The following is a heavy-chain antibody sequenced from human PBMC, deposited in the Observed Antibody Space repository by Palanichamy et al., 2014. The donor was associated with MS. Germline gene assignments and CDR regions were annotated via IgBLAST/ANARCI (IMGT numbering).Heavy chain of an antibody. V-gene: IGHV3-7*01. J-gene: IGHJ5*02. Sequence: EEQLVESGEGLVQPGGSLRLSCVASGFTFSLFWMSWVRQAPGKGLEWVGNIKEDGSETYYGDSVKGRFTISRDNARNSLSLQMNSLRTEDMAMYYCARGWGWGFGPWGQGTLVTVSS. D-gene: IGHD3-16*01. CDR3: ARGWGWGFGP. CDR1: GFTFSLFW. CDR2: IKEDGSET.